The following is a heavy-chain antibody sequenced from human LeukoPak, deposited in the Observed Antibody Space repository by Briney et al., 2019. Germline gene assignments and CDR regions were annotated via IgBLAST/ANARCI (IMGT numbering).Heavy chain of an antibody. Sequence: GGSLRLSCAASGFTFSSYAMSWVRQAPGKGLEWVSATSGSGGSTYYADSVKGRFTISRDNSKNTLYLQMNSLRAEDTAVYYCAKGDWNRGSFDYWGQGTLVTVSS. CDR2: TSGSGGST. J-gene: IGHJ4*02. CDR3: AKGDWNRGSFDY. CDR1: GFTFSSYA. V-gene: IGHV3-23*01. D-gene: IGHD1-1*01.